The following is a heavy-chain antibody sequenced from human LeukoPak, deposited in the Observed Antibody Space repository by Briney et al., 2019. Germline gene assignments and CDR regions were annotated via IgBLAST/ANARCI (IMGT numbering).Heavy chain of an antibody. Sequence: PSETLSLTCAVSGGSISSPNWWTWIRQPAGKGLEWIGRIYTSGSTNYNPSLKSRVTMSVDTSKNQFSLKLSSVTAADTAVYYCARAYMVGSPFDYWGQGTLVTVSS. CDR2: IYTSGST. D-gene: IGHD2-15*01. CDR3: ARAYMVGSPFDY. J-gene: IGHJ4*02. V-gene: IGHV4-4*07. CDR1: GGSISSPNW.